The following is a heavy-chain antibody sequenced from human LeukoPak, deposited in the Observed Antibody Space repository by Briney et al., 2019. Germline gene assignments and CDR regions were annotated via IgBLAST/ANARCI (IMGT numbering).Heavy chain of an antibody. CDR3: AREGTYGSATSDAFDI. J-gene: IGHJ3*02. D-gene: IGHD3-10*01. CDR2: ISYDGSNK. CDR1: GFTFSSYA. V-gene: IGHV3-30-3*01. Sequence: PGGSLRLSCAASGFTFSSYAMHWVRQAPGKGLEWVAVISYDGSNKYYADSVKGRFTISRDNSKNTLYLQTNSLRAEDTAVYYCAREGTYGSATSDAFDIWGQGTMVTVSS.